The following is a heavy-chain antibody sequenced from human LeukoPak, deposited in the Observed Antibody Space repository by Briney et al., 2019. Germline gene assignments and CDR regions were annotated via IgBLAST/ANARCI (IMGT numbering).Heavy chain of an antibody. D-gene: IGHD3-22*01. CDR1: GGSFSGYY. CDR2: IHSSGNT. Sequence: PSETLSLTCAVYGGSFSGYYWIWIRQPAGKGLEWVGRIHSSGNTNYNPSLKSRVTMSVDTSKNQFSLKLTSVTAADTAVYYCARGGYYPDYWGQGTLVTVSS. J-gene: IGHJ4*02. V-gene: IGHV4-59*10. CDR3: ARGGYYPDY.